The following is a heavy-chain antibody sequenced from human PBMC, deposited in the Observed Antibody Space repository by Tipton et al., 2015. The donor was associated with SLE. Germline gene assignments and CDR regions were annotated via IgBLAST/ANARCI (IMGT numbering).Heavy chain of an antibody. J-gene: IGHJ4*02. V-gene: IGHV4-59*01. CDR1: GGSISSYY. Sequence: TLSLTCIVSGGSISSYYWSWIRQPPGKGLEWIGYIYYSGSTNYNPSLKSRVTISVDTSKNQFSLKLSSVTAADTAVYYCARQGGQWLDFDYWGQGTLVTVSS. CDR3: ARQGGQWLDFDY. CDR2: IYYSGST. D-gene: IGHD6-19*01.